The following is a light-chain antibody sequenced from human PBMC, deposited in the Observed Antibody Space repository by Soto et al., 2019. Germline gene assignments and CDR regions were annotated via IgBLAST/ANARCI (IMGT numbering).Light chain of an antibody. V-gene: IGLV2-14*01. CDR2: EVR. Sequence: QSVLTQPASVSGSPGQSITIACTGTNRDVGSYNLVSWYQQRPGEAPKLIISEVRNRPSGISYRFTGSKSGNTASLTIFGLQAEDEADYYCSSYTTTSTLVVGGGTKVTVL. J-gene: IGLJ3*02. CDR3: SSYTTTSTLV. CDR1: NRDVGSYNL.